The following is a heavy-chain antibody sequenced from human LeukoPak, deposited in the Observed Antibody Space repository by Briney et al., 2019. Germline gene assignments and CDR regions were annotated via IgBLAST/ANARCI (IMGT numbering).Heavy chain of an antibody. J-gene: IGHJ6*04. D-gene: IGHD2-2*01. V-gene: IGHV4-31*03. Sequence: SQTLSPTCTVSGGSISSGGYYWSWIRQHPGKGLEWMWYIYYSGSTYYNPSLKSRVTISVDTSKNQFSLKLSSVTAADTAVYYCASGDCSSTSCYGNYYGMDVWGKGTTVTVSS. CDR1: GGSISSGGYY. CDR3: ASGDCSSTSCYGNYYGMDV. CDR2: IYYSGST.